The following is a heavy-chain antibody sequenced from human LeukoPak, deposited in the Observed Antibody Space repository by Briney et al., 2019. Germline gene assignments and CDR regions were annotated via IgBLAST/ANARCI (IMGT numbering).Heavy chain of an antibody. V-gene: IGHV4-31*03. J-gene: IGHJ2*01. D-gene: IGHD5-18*01. CDR3: AKGRGYSYGYWYFDL. CDR1: GGSISSGGYY. Sequence: PSETLSLTCTVSGGSISSGGYYWSWIRQHPGKGLEWIGYIYYSGTTYYSPSLKSRVTMSVDTSKNQFSLKLSSVTAADTAVYYCAKGRGYSYGYWYFDLWGRGTLVTVSS. CDR2: IYYSGTT.